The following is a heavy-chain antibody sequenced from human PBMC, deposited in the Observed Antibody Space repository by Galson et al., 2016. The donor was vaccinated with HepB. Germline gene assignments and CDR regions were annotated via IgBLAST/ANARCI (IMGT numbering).Heavy chain of an antibody. CDR3: AHSGPATRPGSGSFFDV. Sequence: PALVKPTQTLTLTCSLSGFTPNTRGVGVGWIRQPPGKALEWLGIIYWDDDKRYKPSLQDRLTITKDTSKSQVVLTLTNVDRVDTATYFCAHSGPATRPGSGSFFDVWGQGTLITVSS. CDR1: GFTPNTRGVG. D-gene: IGHD1-26*01. V-gene: IGHV2-5*02. CDR2: IYWDDDK. J-gene: IGHJ4*02.